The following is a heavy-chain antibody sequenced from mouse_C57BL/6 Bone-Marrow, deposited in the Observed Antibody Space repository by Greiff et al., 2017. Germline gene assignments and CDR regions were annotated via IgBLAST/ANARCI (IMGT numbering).Heavy chain of an antibody. D-gene: IGHD1-1*01. CDR3: ARQRLRKRGYAMDY. J-gene: IGHJ4*01. V-gene: IGHV1-81*01. CDR2: IYPRSGST. Sequence: QVQLQQSGAELARPGASVKLSCKASGYTFTSYGISWVKQRTGQGLEWIGEIYPRSGSTYYNEKFKGKATLTADKSSSTAYMELRSLTSEDSSVYFCARQRLRKRGYAMDYWGRGTSDTVSS. CDR1: GYTFTSYG.